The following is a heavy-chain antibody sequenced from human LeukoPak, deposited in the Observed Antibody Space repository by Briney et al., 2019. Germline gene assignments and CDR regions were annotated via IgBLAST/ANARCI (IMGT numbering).Heavy chain of an antibody. CDR2: IIPIFGTA. CDR1: GDIFSKYD. J-gene: IGHJ4*02. V-gene: IGHV1-69*01. CDR3: ARDLSGGSYLPLFDY. Sequence: ASVKVSCKASGDIFSKYDISWVRQAPGQGLEWMGGIIPIFGTANYAQKFQGRVTITADESTSTAYMELSSLRSEDTAVYYCARDLSGGSYLPLFDYWGQGTLVTVSS. D-gene: IGHD1-26*01.